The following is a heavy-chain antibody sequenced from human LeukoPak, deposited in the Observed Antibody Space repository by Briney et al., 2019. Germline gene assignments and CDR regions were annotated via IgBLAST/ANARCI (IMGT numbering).Heavy chain of an antibody. CDR1: GFTFGDYA. CDR3: AKDQIAAAGTSPCNY. J-gene: IGHJ4*02. V-gene: IGHV3-23*01. Sequence: GRSLRLSCTASGFTFGDYAMSWVRQAPGKGLEWVSGISNSGGSTYYADSVKGRFTISRDNSKNTLYLQMNSLRAEDTAVYYCAKDQIAAAGTSPCNYWGQGTLVTVSS. CDR2: ISNSGGST. D-gene: IGHD6-13*01.